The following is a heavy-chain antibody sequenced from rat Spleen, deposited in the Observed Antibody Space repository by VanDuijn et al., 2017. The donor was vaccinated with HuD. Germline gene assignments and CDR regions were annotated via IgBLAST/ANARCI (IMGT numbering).Heavy chain of an antibody. Sequence: EVQLVESGGGLVQPGNSLKLSCVASGFTFNNYWMTWIRQAPTKGLEWIASISTGGGNTYYRDAVKGRFTISRDNAKNTQYLQMDSLRSEETDTYYCARLISYVMDAWGQGASVTVSS. CDR1: GFTFNNYW. J-gene: IGHJ4*01. CDR3: ARLISYVMDA. V-gene: IGHV5S13*01. D-gene: IGHD1-12*01. CDR2: ISTGGGNT.